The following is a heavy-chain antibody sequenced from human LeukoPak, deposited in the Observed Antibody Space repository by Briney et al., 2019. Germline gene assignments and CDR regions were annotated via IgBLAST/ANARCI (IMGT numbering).Heavy chain of an antibody. CDR1: GVSSSSSY. J-gene: IGHJ4*02. V-gene: IGHV4-59*08. D-gene: IGHD2-21*01. Sequence: SETLSPTCTVSGVSSSSSYWSWIRQPPGKGLEWIGYIFYTGDSNHNPSFKSRVSISLDTSKDQISLKLSSVTAADTAVYYCARHRFASPLDSWGQGTLVTVSS. CDR3: ARHRFASPLDS. CDR2: IFYTGDS.